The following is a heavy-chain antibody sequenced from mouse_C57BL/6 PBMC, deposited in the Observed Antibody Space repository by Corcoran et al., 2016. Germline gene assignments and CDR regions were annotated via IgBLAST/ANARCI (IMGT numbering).Heavy chain of an antibody. Sequence: QVQLQQSGAELARPGASVKLSCKASGYTFTSYGISWVKQRTGQGLMCIGEIYPRSGNTYYNEKFKGKATLTADKSSSTAYMELRSLTSEDSGVYFCAREDYGSSFAYWGQGPLVTVSA. D-gene: IGHD1-1*01. CDR3: AREDYGSSFAY. CDR1: GYTFTSYG. V-gene: IGHV1-81*01. J-gene: IGHJ3*01. CDR2: IYPRSGNT.